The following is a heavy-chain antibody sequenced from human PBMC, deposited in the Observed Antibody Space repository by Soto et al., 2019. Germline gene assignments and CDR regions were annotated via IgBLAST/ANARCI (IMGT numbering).Heavy chain of an antibody. CDR1: GGSISSGGYS. Sequence: SETLSLTCAVSGGSISSGGYSWSWIRQPPGKGLEWIGYIYHSGSTYYNPSLKSRVTISVDRSKNQFSLKLTSMTAADTAVYYCARVAPDTAIFDYWGQGTLVTVSS. D-gene: IGHD5-18*01. CDR3: ARVAPDTAIFDY. CDR2: IYHSGST. J-gene: IGHJ4*02. V-gene: IGHV4-30-2*01.